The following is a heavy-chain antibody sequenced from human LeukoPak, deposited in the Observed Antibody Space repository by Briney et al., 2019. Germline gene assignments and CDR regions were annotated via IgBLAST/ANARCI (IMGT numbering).Heavy chain of an antibody. J-gene: IGHJ6*02. CDR2: IWYDGSNK. V-gene: IGHV3-33*01. Sequence: GGSLRLSCAASGFTFSSYGMHWVRQAPGKGLEWVAVIWYDGSNKYYADSVKGRFTISRDNSKNTLYLQMNSLRAEDTAVYYCARDLVAAAGTPYYYYYGMDVWGQGTTVTVSS. CDR3: ARDLVAAAGTPYYYYYGMDV. D-gene: IGHD6-13*01. CDR1: GFTFSSYG.